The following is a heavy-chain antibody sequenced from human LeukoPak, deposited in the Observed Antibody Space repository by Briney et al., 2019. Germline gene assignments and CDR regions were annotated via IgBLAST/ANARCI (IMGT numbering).Heavy chain of an antibody. V-gene: IGHV5-51*01. J-gene: IGHJ5*02. CDR3: ARVDHDYSNYGGGFDP. CDR1: GYSFTTYL. D-gene: IGHD4-11*01. Sequence: GESLKISCKGSGYSFTTYLIAWVRQMPGKGLEWMGIIHPGDSGARHSPSFQGQVTVSADKSISTAYLQWSSLKASDTAMYYCARVDHDYSNYGGGFDPWGQGTLVTVSS. CDR2: IHPGDSGA.